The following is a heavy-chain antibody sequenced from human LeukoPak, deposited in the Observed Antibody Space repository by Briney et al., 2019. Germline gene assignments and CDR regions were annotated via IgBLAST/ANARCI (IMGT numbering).Heavy chain of an antibody. CDR1: GFNFDDYS. Sequence: PGGSLRLSCEAPGFNFDDYSMDWVRRGPGKGLEWVSRISWDGDSTYYADSVKGRFTISRDNSKNSLYLQMDSLRTGDTAFYFCAKERGGNSASFDYWGQGTLVTVSS. CDR2: ISWDGDST. CDR3: AKERGGNSASFDY. V-gene: IGHV3-43*01. J-gene: IGHJ4*02. D-gene: IGHD4-23*01.